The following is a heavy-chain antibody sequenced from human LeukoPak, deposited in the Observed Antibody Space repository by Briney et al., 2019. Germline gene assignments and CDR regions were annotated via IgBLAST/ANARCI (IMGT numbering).Heavy chain of an antibody. CDR2: IRKKADGATG. V-gene: IGHV3-49*03. D-gene: IGHD3-10*01. CDR3: TRDHGWLSYY. J-gene: IGHJ4*02. Sequence: GSLRLSCTASGFTFSDFSMSWFRQAPGKGLEWIGFIRKKADGATGDYAASVKGRFTISRDDSKNIAFLQMNSLKTEDTALYYCTRDHGWLSYYWGQGTLVTVSS. CDR1: GFTFSDFS.